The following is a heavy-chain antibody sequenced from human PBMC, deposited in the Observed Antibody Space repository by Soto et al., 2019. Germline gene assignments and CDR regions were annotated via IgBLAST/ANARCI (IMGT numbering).Heavy chain of an antibody. Sequence: ITLKESGPTLVKPTQTITLTCTFSGFSLSTSGVGVGWIRQPPGKALESLALIYWDDDKRYSPSLKGTLTITKDTSKNQVVLTMTNMDALDTATYYWAHSGSSWVFDYWGQGTPVTVSS. CDR1: GFSLSTSGVG. V-gene: IGHV2-5*02. D-gene: IGHD6-13*01. J-gene: IGHJ4*02. CDR3: AHSGSSWVFDY. CDR2: IYWDDDK.